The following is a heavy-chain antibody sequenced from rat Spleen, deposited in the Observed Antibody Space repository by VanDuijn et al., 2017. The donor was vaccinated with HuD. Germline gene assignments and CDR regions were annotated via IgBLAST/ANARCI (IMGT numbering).Heavy chain of an antibody. V-gene: IGHV5-7*01. D-gene: IGHD1-12*03. CDR3: AREGYYDGYYHGVMDA. J-gene: IGHJ4*01. Sequence: EVQLVESGGGLVQPGRSLKLSCAASGFTFSDYYMAWVRQAPTKGLEWVATISYDGSNTYYRDSVKGRFTISRDNAKNTLYLQMDSLRSEDTATYHCAREGYYDGYYHGVMDAWGQGASVTVSS. CDR2: ISYDGSNT. CDR1: GFTFSDYY.